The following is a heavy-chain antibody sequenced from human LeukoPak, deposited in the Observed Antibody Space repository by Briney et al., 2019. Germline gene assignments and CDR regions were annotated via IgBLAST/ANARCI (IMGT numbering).Heavy chain of an antibody. CDR1: GGSISSYY. J-gene: IGHJ4*02. D-gene: IGHD6-13*01. Sequence: PSETLSLTCTVSGGSISSYYWSWIRQPPGKGLEWIGYSYYSGSTNYNPSLKSRVTISVDTSKNQFSLKLSSVTAADTAVYYCARAAVFDYWGQGTLVTVSS. CDR2: SYYSGST. V-gene: IGHV4-59*01. CDR3: ARAAVFDY.